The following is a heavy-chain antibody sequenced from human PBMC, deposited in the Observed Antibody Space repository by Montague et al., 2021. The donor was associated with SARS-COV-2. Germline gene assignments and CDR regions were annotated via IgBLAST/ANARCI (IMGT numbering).Heavy chain of an antibody. J-gene: IGHJ5*02. V-gene: IGHV4-59*11. Sequence: SETLSLTCTVSGGSMSDHYWAWIRQPPGKGLKWLAYIYYSGGINSNASLKSRVSMSVDTSKNQFSLKLTSVTAADTAVYYCARAVSVRRAVNWFDPWGQGTPVTVSS. CDR3: ARAVSVRRAVNWFDP. D-gene: IGHD3-10*01. CDR1: GGSMSDHY. CDR2: IYYSGGI.